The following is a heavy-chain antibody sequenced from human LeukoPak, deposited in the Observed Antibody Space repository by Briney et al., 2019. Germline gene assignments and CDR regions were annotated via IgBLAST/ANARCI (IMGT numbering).Heavy chain of an antibody. Sequence: SETLSLTCAVYGGSFSGYYWSWIRQPPGKGLEWIGEINHSGSTNYNPSLKSRVTISVDTSKNQFSLKLSSVTAADTAVYYCARPHTFYYMDVWGKGTTLTISS. CDR3: ARPHTFYYMDV. J-gene: IGHJ6*03. CDR1: GGSFSGYY. D-gene: IGHD2/OR15-2a*01. CDR2: INHSGST. V-gene: IGHV4-34*01.